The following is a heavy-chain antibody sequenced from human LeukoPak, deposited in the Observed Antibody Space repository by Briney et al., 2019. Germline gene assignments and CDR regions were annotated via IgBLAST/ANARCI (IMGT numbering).Heavy chain of an antibody. J-gene: IGHJ4*02. V-gene: IGHV1-18*01. CDR1: GYTFTSYG. Sequence: ASVKVSCKASGYTFTSYGISWVRQAPGQGLEWVGWISAYNGNTNYAQKLQGRVTMTTDTSTSTAYMELRSLRSDDTAVYYCARAPYCGGDCYFPRFDYWGQGTLVTVSS. CDR3: ARAPYCGGDCYFPRFDY. CDR2: ISAYNGNT. D-gene: IGHD2-21*02.